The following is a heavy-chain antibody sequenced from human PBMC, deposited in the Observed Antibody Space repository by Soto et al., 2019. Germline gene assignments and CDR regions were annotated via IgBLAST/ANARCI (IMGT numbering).Heavy chain of an antibody. Sequence: GGSLRLSCKASGFTFSSYSMHWARQAPGKGLEWVAGISYDGNNKYYPDSVKGRFTISRDNFGNTLYLEINRLRTGDMAVYYCARDWAEIGTGYYQLDSWGQGTLVTVSS. D-gene: IGHD3-22*01. J-gene: IGHJ4*02. CDR2: ISYDGNNK. V-gene: IGHV3-30*03. CDR3: ARDWAEIGTGYYQLDS. CDR1: GFTFSSYS.